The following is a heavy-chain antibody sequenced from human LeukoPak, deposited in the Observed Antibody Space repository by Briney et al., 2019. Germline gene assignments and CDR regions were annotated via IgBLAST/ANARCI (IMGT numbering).Heavy chain of an antibody. D-gene: IGHD1-1*01. CDR2: IGISSGNT. CDR3: ARDHNYAFDN. CDR1: GFPFNDYS. J-gene: IGHJ4*02. Sequence: GSLRLSCAASGFPFNDYSMNWVRQAPGKGLEWISYIGISSGNTKYADSVKGRFIISGDNAKNSLYLQMNNLRVEDTAVYYCARDHNYAFDNWGQGTLVTVSS. V-gene: IGHV3-48*04.